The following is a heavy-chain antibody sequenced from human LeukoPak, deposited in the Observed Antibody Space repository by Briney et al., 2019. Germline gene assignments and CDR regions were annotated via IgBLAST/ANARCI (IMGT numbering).Heavy chain of an antibody. CDR2: ISYDGSNK. Sequence: GGSLRLSCAASGFTFSSYAMHWVRQAPGKGLEWVAVISYDGSNKYYADSVKGRFTISRDNSKNTLYLQMNSLRAEDTAVYYCAREGPGPFFDYWGQGTLVTVSS. CDR3: AREGPGPFFDY. J-gene: IGHJ4*02. CDR1: GFTFSSYA. V-gene: IGHV3-30-3*01.